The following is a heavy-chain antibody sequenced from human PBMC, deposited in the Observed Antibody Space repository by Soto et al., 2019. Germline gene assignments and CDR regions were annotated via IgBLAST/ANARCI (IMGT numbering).Heavy chain of an antibody. J-gene: IGHJ4*02. D-gene: IGHD2-2*01. Sequence: ASVKVSCKASGGTFSSYAISWVRQAPGQGLEWMGGIIPIFGTANYAQKFQGRATITADESTSTAYMELSSLRSEDTAVYYCALVQQPPNYFDYWGQGTLVTVSS. V-gene: IGHV1-69*13. CDR1: GGTFSSYA. CDR3: ALVQQPPNYFDY. CDR2: IIPIFGTA.